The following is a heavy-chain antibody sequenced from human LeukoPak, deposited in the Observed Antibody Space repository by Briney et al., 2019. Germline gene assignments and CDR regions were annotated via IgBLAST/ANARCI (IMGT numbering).Heavy chain of an antibody. V-gene: IGHV1-2*02. CDR2: INPNRGGT. D-gene: IGHD1-1*01. J-gene: IGHJ6*03. Sequence: DSVTVSCKASGYSFTGYYMHWVRQAPGQGLEWMGWINPNRGGTNYAQKFQGRVTMTRETSISTAYMELSRLRSDDTAVYYCARENWNDVHYYYYYMDVWGKGTTVTVSS. CDR3: ARENWNDVHYYYYYMDV. CDR1: GYSFTGYY.